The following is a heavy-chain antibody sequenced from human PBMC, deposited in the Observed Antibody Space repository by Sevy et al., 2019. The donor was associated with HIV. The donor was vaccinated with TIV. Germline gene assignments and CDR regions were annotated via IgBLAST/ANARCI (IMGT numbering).Heavy chain of an antibody. CDR2: INQDGGEK. J-gene: IGHJ4*02. Sequence: GGSLRLSCVVSGFPFEKYWMTWVRQAPGKGLEWVANINQDGGEKYHADSVRGRFTISRDNAKKSMYLEMSRLRGDDTATYYCAIQMSGCGRGTLVTVSS. CDR1: GFPFEKYW. CDR3: AIQMSG. D-gene: IGHD3-10*01. V-gene: IGHV3-7*03.